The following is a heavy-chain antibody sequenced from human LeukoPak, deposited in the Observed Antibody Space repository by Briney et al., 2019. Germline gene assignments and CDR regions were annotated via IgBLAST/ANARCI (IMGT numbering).Heavy chain of an antibody. CDR3: ARSGGTNAPFDP. Sequence: SVKVPCKASGGTFSSYAISWVRQAPGQGLEWMGGIIPIFGTANYAQKFQGRVTITTDESTSTAYMELSSLRSEDTAVYYCARSGGTNAPFDPWGQGTLVTVSS. D-gene: IGHD2-8*01. V-gene: IGHV1-69*05. CDR1: GGTFSSYA. CDR2: IIPIFGTA. J-gene: IGHJ5*02.